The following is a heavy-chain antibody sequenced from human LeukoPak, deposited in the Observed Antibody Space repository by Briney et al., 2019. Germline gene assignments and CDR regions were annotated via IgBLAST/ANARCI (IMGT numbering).Heavy chain of an antibody. Sequence: PGGSLRLSCEVSGFPFTLYNMNWVRQAPGKGLEWLSYISSSTNTIYYADSVKGRFTISRDNAKNSLYLQMNGLGAEDTAVYYCARGENTYIDYWGQGTLVTVSS. CDR1: GFPFTLYN. CDR3: ARGENTYIDY. CDR2: ISSSTNTI. V-gene: IGHV3-48*04. D-gene: IGHD3-16*01. J-gene: IGHJ4*02.